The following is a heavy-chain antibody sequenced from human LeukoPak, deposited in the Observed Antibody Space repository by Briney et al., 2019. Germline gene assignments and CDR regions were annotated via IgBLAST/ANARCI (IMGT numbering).Heavy chain of an antibody. J-gene: IGHJ4*02. CDR1: GFTFSSYA. Sequence: GGSLRLSCAASGFTFSSYAMSWVRQAPGKGLEWVSAISGSGGSTYYADSVKGRFTISRDNSKNTLYLQMNSLRAGDTAVYYCARGPNGFYTYYFDYWGQGTLVTVSS. CDR3: ARGPNGFYTYYFDY. V-gene: IGHV3-23*01. CDR2: ISGSGGST. D-gene: IGHD2-8*01.